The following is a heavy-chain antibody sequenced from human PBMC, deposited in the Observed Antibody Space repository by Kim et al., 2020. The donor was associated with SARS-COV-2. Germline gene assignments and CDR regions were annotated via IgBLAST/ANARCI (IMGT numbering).Heavy chain of an antibody. V-gene: IGHV4-4*02. Sequence: KSRVTISVDKSKNQFSLKLSSVTAADTAVYYCARETSPNYYGSGSYYPDYWGQGTLVTVSS. J-gene: IGHJ4*02. D-gene: IGHD3-10*01. CDR3: ARETSPNYYGSGSYYPDY.